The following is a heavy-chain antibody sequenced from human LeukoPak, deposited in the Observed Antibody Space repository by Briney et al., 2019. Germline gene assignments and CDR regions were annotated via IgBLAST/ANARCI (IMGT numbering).Heavy chain of an antibody. D-gene: IGHD4-17*01. CDR2: IFHTGST. V-gene: IGHV4-30-2*01. J-gene: IGHJ4*02. CDR3: VRGYRDYSYYFDN. Sequence: SETLSLTCTVSGGSIGSDTFSYNWIRQPPGKGLEWIGYIFHTGSTYYSPSLKSRVTIAVDRSKNQFSLKLSSVTAADTAVYYCVRGYRDYSYYFDNWGQGTLVTVSS. CDR1: GGSIGSDTFS.